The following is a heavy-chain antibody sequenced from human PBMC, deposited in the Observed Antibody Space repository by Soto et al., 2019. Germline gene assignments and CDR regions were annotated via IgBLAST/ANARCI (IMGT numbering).Heavy chain of an antibody. V-gene: IGHV4-34*01. CDR1: GQSFSGHS. CDR3: ARGSGIVALPGELEDVKYDY. J-gene: IGHJ4*02. CDR2: INESGST. D-gene: IGHD1-1*01. Sequence: QVQLQQWGAGLVKPSETLSLSCAVYGQSFSGHSWAWIRQPPGKGLEWIGEINESGSTYYNPSLKSRVTIATDTVKNQFALKLSYVSAADAAAYFCARGSGIVALPGELEDVKYDYWGQGTLVNVSS.